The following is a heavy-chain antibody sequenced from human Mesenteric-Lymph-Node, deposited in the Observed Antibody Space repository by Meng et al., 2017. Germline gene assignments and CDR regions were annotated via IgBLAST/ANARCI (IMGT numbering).Heavy chain of an antibody. D-gene: IGHD3-10*01. V-gene: IGHV1-18*01. CDR3: ARAAVYYGSGIYYYYYGMDV. Sequence: ASVKVSCKASGYTFTSYGISWVRQAPGQGLEWMGWISAYNGNTNYAQKLQGRVTMTTDTSTSTAYMELRSLRSDDTAVYYCARAAVYYGSGIYYYYYGMDVWGQGTTVTVSS. CDR2: ISAYNGNT. J-gene: IGHJ6*02. CDR1: GYTFTSYG.